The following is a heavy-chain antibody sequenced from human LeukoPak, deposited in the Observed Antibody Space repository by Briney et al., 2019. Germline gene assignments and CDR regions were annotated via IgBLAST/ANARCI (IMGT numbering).Heavy chain of an antibody. CDR3: ARDKGQQLS. V-gene: IGHV4-61*01. CDR2: IYYSGST. J-gene: IGHJ5*02. CDR1: GYSISSGYY. D-gene: IGHD6-13*01. Sequence: SETLSLTCAVSGYSISSGYYWSWIRQPPGKGLEWIGYIYYSGSTNYNPSLKSRVTISVDTSKNQFSLKLSSVTAADTAVYYCARDKGQQLSWGQGTLVTVSS.